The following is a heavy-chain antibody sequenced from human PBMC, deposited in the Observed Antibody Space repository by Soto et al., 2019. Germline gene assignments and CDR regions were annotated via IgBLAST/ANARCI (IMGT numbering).Heavy chain of an antibody. Sequence: EVQLVESGGGLVQPGGSLRLSCAASGFTVRSNYMSWVRQAPGKGLEWVSVIYSGGSTYYADSVKGRFTISRDNSKNTLYLQMNSLRAEDTAVYYCAREARDFWSGYSDYWGQGTLVTVSS. CDR2: IYSGGST. J-gene: IGHJ4*02. V-gene: IGHV3-66*01. D-gene: IGHD3-3*01. CDR1: GFTVRSNY. CDR3: AREARDFWSGYSDY.